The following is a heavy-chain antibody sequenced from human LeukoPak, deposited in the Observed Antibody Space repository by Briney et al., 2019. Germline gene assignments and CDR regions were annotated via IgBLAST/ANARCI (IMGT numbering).Heavy chain of an antibody. V-gene: IGHV3-30-3*01. Sequence: GGSLRLSCAASGFTFSSYAMHWVRQAPGKGLEWVAVISYDGSNKYYADSVKGRFTISRDNAKNTLYLQMSSLRAEDTAVYYCAMGGYSSSANPYYYYYGMDVWGQGTTVTVSS. J-gene: IGHJ6*02. CDR2: ISYDGSNK. CDR3: AMGGYSSSANPYYYYYGMDV. CDR1: GFTFSSYA. D-gene: IGHD6-13*01.